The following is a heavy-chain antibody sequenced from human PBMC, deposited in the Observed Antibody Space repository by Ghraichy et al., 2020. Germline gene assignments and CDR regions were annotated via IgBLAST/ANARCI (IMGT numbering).Heavy chain of an antibody. J-gene: IGHJ5*02. CDR2: IDWDDDK. V-gene: IGHV2-70*04. CDR3: ARTRGYNYGYWFDP. CDR1: GFSLTTSGMR. Sequence: SGPTLVKPTQTLTLTCTFSGFSLTTSGMRVSWIRQPPGKALEWLARIDWDDDKFYSTSLKTRLTISKDTSKNQVVLTMTNMDPVDTATYYCARTRGYNYGYWFDPWGQGTLVTVSS. D-gene: IGHD5-18*01.